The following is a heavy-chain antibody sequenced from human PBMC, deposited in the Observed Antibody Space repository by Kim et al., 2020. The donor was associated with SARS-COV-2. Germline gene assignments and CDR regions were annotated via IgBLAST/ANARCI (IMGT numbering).Heavy chain of an antibody. Sequence: GGSLRLSCAASGFTFSAYGLHWVRQVPGKGLEWVAVMLSDENIYYTDSVKGRFTVSRDTSNNTLFLQMNGLRVEDTAVYSCARDAHASATSLGFWGQGTLVTVSS. CDR3: ARDAHASATSLGF. CDR1: GFTFSAYG. D-gene: IGHD3-10*01. V-gene: IGHV3-33*01. J-gene: IGHJ4*02. CDR2: MLSDENI.